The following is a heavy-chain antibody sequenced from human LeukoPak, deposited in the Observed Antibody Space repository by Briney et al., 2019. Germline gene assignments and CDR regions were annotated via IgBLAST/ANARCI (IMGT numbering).Heavy chain of an antibody. D-gene: IGHD3-10*01. CDR3: AKEGSALLLWFGELFDAFDI. CDR2: ISSSGSGGNT. CDR1: GVTLSSYA. J-gene: IGHJ3*02. V-gene: IGHV3-23*01. Sequence: GSLRLSCTASGVTLSSYAMSWARQAPGKGLEWVSGISSSGSGGNTYYADSVKGRFTISRDNSKNTLYLQMNSLRAEDTAVYYCAKEGSALLLWFGELFDAFDIWGQGTMVTVSS.